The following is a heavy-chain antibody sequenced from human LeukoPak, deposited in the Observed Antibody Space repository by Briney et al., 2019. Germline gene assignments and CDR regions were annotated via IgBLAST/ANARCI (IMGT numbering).Heavy chain of an antibody. CDR1: GGSISSYY. D-gene: IGHD3-22*01. J-gene: IGHJ4*02. CDR3: ARGAGGSGSRVDY. Sequence: PSETLSLTCTVSGGSISSYYWSWVRQPPGRGLEWIGYIYYSGSTNYNPSLKSRVTISVDTSKNQFSLKLSSVTAADTAVYYCARGAGGSGSRVDYWGQGTLVTVSS. CDR2: IYYSGST. V-gene: IGHV4-59*01.